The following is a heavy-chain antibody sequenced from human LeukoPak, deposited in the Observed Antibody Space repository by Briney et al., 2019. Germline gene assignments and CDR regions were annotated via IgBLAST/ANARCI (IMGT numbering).Heavy chain of an antibody. V-gene: IGHV3-33*01. CDR2: VYYDGINK. CDR3: ARDLGVSSGRYLDY. CDR1: GLTYSRYG. J-gene: IGHJ4*02. Sequence: PGRSLRLSCAASGLTYSRYGMHWVRQAPGKGLEWVATVYYDGINKFYADSVKGRFTISRDNSENTLSLQVIRLRAEDTAVYYCARDLGVSSGRYLDYWGQGTLVTVSS. D-gene: IGHD6-19*01.